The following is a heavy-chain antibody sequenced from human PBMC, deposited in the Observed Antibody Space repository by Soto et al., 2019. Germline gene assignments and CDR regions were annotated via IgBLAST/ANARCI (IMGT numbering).Heavy chain of an antibody. J-gene: IGHJ5*02. CDR2: VSSSSSTI. CDR3: AREGGNLNWFDP. Sequence: EVQLVESGGGLVQPGGSLKLSCAASGFTFSSYSMNWVCQAPGKGLEWVSYVSSSSSTIYYADSVKGLFTISRDNAKNSLYLQMNSLRDEATAVYYCAREGGNLNWFDPWGQGTLVTVSS. D-gene: IGHD1-26*01. CDR1: GFTFSSYS. V-gene: IGHV3-48*02.